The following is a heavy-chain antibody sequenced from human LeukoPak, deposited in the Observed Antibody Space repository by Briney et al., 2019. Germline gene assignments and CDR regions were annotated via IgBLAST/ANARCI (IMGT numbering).Heavy chain of an antibody. CDR3: ARASSRGWYCDY. D-gene: IGHD6-19*01. V-gene: IGHV1-2*02. CDR2: INPNNGGT. Sequence: ASVKVSCKASGYTFIDYYIHWVRQAPGQGLEWMGWINPNNGGTNYAQKFQGRVTMTRDTSISTAYMELSRLRSDDTAVYYCARASSRGWYCDYWGQGTLVTVSS. CDR1: GYTFIDYY. J-gene: IGHJ4*02.